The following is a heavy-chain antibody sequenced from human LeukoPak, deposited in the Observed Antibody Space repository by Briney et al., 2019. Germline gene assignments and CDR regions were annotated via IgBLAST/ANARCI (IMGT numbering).Heavy chain of an antibody. V-gene: IGHV3-7*01. J-gene: IGHJ4*02. D-gene: IGHD5-24*01. Sequence: GGSLRLSCAGSGFTFSTYAMSWVRQAPGKGLEWLANINEDGSKKYYVDSVKGRFTISRDNAKNSLYLQMNSLRAEDTAVYYCARDGRDGYIDYWGQGTLVTVSS. CDR2: INEDGSKK. CDR3: ARDGRDGYIDY. CDR1: GFTFSTYA.